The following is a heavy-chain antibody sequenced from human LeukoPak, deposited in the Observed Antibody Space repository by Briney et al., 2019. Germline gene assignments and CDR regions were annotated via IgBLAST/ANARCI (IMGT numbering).Heavy chain of an antibody. Sequence: PSETLSLTCTVSGGSISSDGYYSSCIRQHPGKGLEWIGYIYYSGSTYYNPSLKSRVTISVDTSKNQFSLKLSSVTAADTAVYYCARAGGYYHDYWGQGTLVTVSS. D-gene: IGHD3-22*01. CDR3: ARAGGYYHDY. CDR1: GGSISSDGYY. J-gene: IGHJ4*02. CDR2: IYYSGST. V-gene: IGHV4-31*03.